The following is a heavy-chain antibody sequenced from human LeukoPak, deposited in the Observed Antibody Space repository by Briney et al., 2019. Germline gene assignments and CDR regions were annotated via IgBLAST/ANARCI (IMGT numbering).Heavy chain of an antibody. D-gene: IGHD2-21*02. Sequence: TGGSLRLSCTASGFTFSGYSKTWVRHAPGKALEWVSYISSTSSIILYGDSVKGRFTISRDNDKKSLYLQMNSLGADNTAMYYCARETAYAFDYWGQGILVTVSS. J-gene: IGHJ4*02. V-gene: IGHV3-48*01. CDR1: GFTFSGYS. CDR3: ARETAYAFDY. CDR2: ISSTSSII.